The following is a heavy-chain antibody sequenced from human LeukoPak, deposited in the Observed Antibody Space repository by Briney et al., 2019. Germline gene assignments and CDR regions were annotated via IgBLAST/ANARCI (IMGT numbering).Heavy chain of an antibody. D-gene: IGHD2-2*01. V-gene: IGHV3-23*01. J-gene: IGHJ6*02. Sequence: GGSLRLSCAASGFTFSSYAMSWVRQAPGKGLEWVSAISGSGGSTYYADSVKGRFTISGDNSKNTLYLQMNSLRAEDTAVYYCAKQGYCSSTSCSNYYYGMDVWGQGTTVTVSS. CDR3: AKQGYCSSTSCSNYYYGMDV. CDR2: ISGSGGST. CDR1: GFTFSSYA.